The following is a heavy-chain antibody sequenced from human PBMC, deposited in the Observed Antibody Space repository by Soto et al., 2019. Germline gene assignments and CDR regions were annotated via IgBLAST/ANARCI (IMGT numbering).Heavy chain of an antibody. Sequence: VTLRLSCAASGCGFSSHCRTWLRHAQGNGLACLPPIKLDASEKKYVECVKGGFTLYRDNAKNSVYLQMDSLRVEDTAIYYCARDSGYGSGTSVNPYLDYWGHGTLVTVSS. V-gene: IGHV3-7*01. CDR1: GCGFSSHC. CDR2: IKLDASEK. D-gene: IGHD3-10*01. CDR3: ARDSGYGSGTSVNPYLDY. J-gene: IGHJ4*01.